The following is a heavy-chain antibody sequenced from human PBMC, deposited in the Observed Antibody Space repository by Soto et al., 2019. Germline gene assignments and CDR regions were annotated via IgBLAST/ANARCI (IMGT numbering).Heavy chain of an antibody. Sequence: TLSLTCSVSGDSISNLDYFWAWIRQPPGQALEYIGYIYKSTTTYYNPSFESRVAISVDTSKSQFSLNVTSVTAADTAVYFCARGRYCLTGRCFPNWFDSWGQGALVTVSS. CDR3: ARGRYCLTGRCFPNWFDS. J-gene: IGHJ5*01. V-gene: IGHV4-30-4*01. CDR1: GDSISNLDYF. D-gene: IGHD7-27*01. CDR2: IYKSTTT.